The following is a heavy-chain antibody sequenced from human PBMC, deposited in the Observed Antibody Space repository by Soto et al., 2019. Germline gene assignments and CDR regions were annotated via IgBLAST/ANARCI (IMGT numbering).Heavy chain of an antibody. V-gene: IGHV1-2*02. CDR3: ARGRSRGAVSPFDY. CDR2: VNPNSGGT. D-gene: IGHD3-10*01. Sequence: ASVKVSCKASGYTFTGYYMQWVRQAPGQGLEWMGWVNPNSGGTNYAQKFQGRVTMTRDTSISTAYMELSRLRSDDTAVYYCARGRSRGAVSPFDYWGQGTMVTVSS. J-gene: IGHJ4*02. CDR1: GYTFTGYY.